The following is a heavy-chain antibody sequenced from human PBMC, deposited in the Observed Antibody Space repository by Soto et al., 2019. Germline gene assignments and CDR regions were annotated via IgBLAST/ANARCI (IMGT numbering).Heavy chain of an antibody. CDR2: ISGNNGNT. CDR3: ARQKGINNYYGMDV. J-gene: IGHJ6*02. V-gene: IGHV1-18*04. CDR1: GYTFTTYT. D-gene: IGHD3-10*01. Sequence: ASVKVSCKASGYTFTTYTISWVRQAPGQGLEWMGWISGNNGNTNYAQKFQGRVTMTTDTSASTAYMEVRSLRSDDTAVYFCARQKGINNYYGMDVWGQGTTVTVS.